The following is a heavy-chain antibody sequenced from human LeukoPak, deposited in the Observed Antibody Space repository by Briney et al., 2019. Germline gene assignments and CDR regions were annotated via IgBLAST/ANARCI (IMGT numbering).Heavy chain of an antibody. Sequence: ASVKVSCKASGYTFTGYYMHWVRQAPGQGLEWMGWINPNSGGTNYAQKFRGRVTMTRDTSISTAYMELSRLRSDDTAVYYCARGAGYSSSWYDPYYYYYYMDVWGKGTTVTVSS. CDR1: GYTFTGYY. CDR2: INPNSGGT. V-gene: IGHV1-2*02. CDR3: ARGAGYSSSWYDPYYYYYYMDV. J-gene: IGHJ6*03. D-gene: IGHD6-13*01.